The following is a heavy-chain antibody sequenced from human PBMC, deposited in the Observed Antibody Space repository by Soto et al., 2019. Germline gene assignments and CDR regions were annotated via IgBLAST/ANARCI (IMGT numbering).Heavy chain of an antibody. D-gene: IGHD2-2*02. J-gene: IGHJ4*02. CDR2: IWYDGSNK. Sequence: QVQLVESGGGVVQPGRSLRLSCAASGFTFSSYGMHWVRQAPGKGLEWVAVIWYDGSNKYYADSVKGRFTISRDNSKNTLYLQMNSLRAEDTAVYYCARENPDIVVVPAAIEGGPFDYWGQGTLVTVSS. CDR1: GFTFSSYG. V-gene: IGHV3-33*01. CDR3: ARENPDIVVVPAAIEGGPFDY.